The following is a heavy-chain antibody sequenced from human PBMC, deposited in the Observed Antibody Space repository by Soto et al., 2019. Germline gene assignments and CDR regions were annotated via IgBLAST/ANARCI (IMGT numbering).Heavy chain of an antibody. D-gene: IGHD2-2*01. J-gene: IGHJ4*02. Sequence: QVQLVQSGAEVKTPGSSVQVSCKASGYTFTSYGITWVLQAPGQGLEWMGWISGYNGNTNYAQKFQDRVTMTTDTSTNTAYMELRSLRSDDTAVYYCARDLVVHTTTGGVDFWCQGTLVTVSS. CDR2: ISGYNGNT. CDR3: ARDLVVHTTTGGVDF. V-gene: IGHV1-18*01. CDR1: GYTFTSYG.